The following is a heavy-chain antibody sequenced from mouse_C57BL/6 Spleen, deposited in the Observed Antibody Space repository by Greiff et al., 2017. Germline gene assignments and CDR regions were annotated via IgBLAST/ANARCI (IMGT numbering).Heavy chain of an antibody. CDR2: IDPSDSYT. CDR1: GYTFTSYW. D-gene: IGHD2-1*01. CDR3: ARGNGNYVAMDY. J-gene: IGHJ4*01. V-gene: IGHV1-59*01. Sequence: VQLQQPGAELVRPGTSVKLSCKASGYTFTSYWLHWVKQRPGQGLEWIGVIDPSDSYTNYNQKFKGKATLTVDTSSSTAYMQLSSLTSEDSAVYYCARGNGNYVAMDYWGQGTSVTVSS.